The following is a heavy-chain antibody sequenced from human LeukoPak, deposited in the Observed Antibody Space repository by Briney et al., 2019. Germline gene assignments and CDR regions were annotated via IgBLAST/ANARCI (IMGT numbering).Heavy chain of an antibody. V-gene: IGHV4-61*02. J-gene: IGHJ4*02. Sequence: SETLSLTCTVSGGSISSGSYYWSWIRQPAGKGLEWIGRIYTSGSTNYNPSLKSRVTISVDTSKNQFSLKLSSVTAADTAVYYCARKIRGYCGGDCYSVWGQGTLVTVSS. CDR3: ARKIRGYCGGDCYSV. CDR1: GGSISSGSYY. D-gene: IGHD2-21*02. CDR2: IYTSGST.